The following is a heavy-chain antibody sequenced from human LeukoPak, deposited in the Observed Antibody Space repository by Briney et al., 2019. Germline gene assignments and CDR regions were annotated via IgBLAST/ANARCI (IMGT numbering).Heavy chain of an antibody. J-gene: IGHJ4*02. CDR3: AKGGNTIVVVAAPDY. CDR1: GFTFPNYA. Sequence: PGGSLRLSCAASGFTFPNYAMNWVRQAPGKGLEWVSVISGSGGSTYYADSVKGRFTISRDNSKNTLYLQMISLRVEDTAVYYCAKGGNTIVVVAAPDYWGQGTLVTVSS. V-gene: IGHV3-23*01. CDR2: ISGSGGST. D-gene: IGHD2-15*01.